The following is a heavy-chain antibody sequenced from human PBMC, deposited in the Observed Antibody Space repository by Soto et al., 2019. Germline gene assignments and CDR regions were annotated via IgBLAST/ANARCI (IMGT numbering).Heavy chain of an antibody. CDR3: ASPYFYASRGYCVYDGMDV. Sequence: QVQLVQSGAEVKKPGASVKVSCKASGYTFTSYYMHWVRQAPGQGLEWMGIINPSGGSTSYAQKFKGRVTMTRDTSTRTVYMELSSLRSEDTAVFYCASPYFYASRGYCVYDGMDVWGQGTTVTVSS. CDR1: GYTFTSYY. CDR2: INPSGGST. D-gene: IGHD3-22*01. V-gene: IGHV1-46*01. J-gene: IGHJ6*02.